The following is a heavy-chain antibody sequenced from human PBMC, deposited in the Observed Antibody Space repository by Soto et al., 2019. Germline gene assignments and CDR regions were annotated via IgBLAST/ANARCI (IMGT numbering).Heavy chain of an antibody. CDR2: IARLSTNI. Sequence: EVQLVESGGGLVPPGGSLRLSCAASGFTFSDYSINWVRQAPGKGPEWIAYIARLSTNIHYADSVEGRFTISRDNDRNSLYLQMNSLRAEDTAVYYCALNRFTYDYWSSFDRWGQGTQVTVSS. CDR1: GFTFSDYS. D-gene: IGHD3-16*01. J-gene: IGHJ4*02. CDR3: ALNRFTYDYWSSFDR. V-gene: IGHV3-48*01.